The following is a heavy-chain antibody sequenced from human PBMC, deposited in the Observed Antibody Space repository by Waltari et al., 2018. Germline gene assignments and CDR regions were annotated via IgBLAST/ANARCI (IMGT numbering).Heavy chain of an antibody. CDR3: ARDKGALSGWYPYYFDY. CDR2: IYYSGST. Sequence: QLQLQESGPGLVKPSETLSLTCTVSGGSISSSSYYWGWIRKPPGKGLEWIGSIYYSGSTYYNPSLKSRVTISVDTSKNQFSLKLSSVTAADTAVYYCARDKGALSGWYPYYFDYWGQGTLVTVSS. V-gene: IGHV4-39*07. CDR1: GGSISSSSYY. D-gene: IGHD6-19*01. J-gene: IGHJ4*02.